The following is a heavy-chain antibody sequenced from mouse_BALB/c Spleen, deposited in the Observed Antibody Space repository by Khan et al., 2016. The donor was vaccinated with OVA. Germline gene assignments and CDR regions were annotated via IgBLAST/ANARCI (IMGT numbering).Heavy chain of an antibody. CDR1: GFTFSDYG. CDR3: TSTPGYYGSNYFDQ. CDR2: ISSGGSFT. Sequence: EVELVESGGDLVKPGGSLKLSCAASGFTFSDYGMSWVRQTPEKRLEWVATISSGGSFTYYLDSVKGRFTISRDSAKTTLYLQMSSLRSEDTAMYYCTSTPGYYGSNYFDQWGQGTSLTVSS. J-gene: IGHJ2*03. V-gene: IGHV5-9-3*01. D-gene: IGHD1-1*01.